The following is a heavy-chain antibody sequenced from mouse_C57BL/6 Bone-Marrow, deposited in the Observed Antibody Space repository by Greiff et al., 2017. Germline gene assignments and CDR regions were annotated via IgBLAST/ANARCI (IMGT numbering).Heavy chain of an antibody. CDR1: GYTFTSYD. Sequence: VQLVESGPELVKPGASVKLSCKASGYTFTSYDINWVKQRPGQGLEWIGWIYPRDGSTTYNEKFKGKATLTVDTSSSTAYMELHSLTSEYSAVYYCARDYSSSYWYFDFWGTGTTVTVSS. CDR3: ARDYSSSYWYFDF. J-gene: IGHJ1*03. CDR2: IYPRDGST. D-gene: IGHD1-1*01. V-gene: IGHV1-85*01.